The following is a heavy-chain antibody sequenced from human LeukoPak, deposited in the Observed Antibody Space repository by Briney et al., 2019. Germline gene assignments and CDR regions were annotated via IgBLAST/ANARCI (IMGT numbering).Heavy chain of an antibody. CDR2: ISSSSSYI. CDR3: APSIAVAGTPN. V-gene: IGHV3-21*01. D-gene: IGHD6-19*01. Sequence: GGSLRLSCAVSGFTFSSYSMNWVRQAPGKGLERVSFISSSSSYIYYADSVKGRFTISRDNSKNTLYLQMNSLRAEDTAVYYCAPSIAVAGTPNWGQGTLVTVSS. J-gene: IGHJ4*02. CDR1: GFTFSSYS.